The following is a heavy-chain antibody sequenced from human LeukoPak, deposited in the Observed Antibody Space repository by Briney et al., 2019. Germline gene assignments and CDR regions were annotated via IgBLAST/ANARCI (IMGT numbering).Heavy chain of an antibody. D-gene: IGHD1-7*01. J-gene: IGHJ6*03. CDR3: ARGPGGNYGYYYYYMDV. CDR2: IIPIFGTA. CDR1: GYTFRSYT. V-gene: IGHV1-69*05. Sequence: SVKVSCKASGYTFRSYTMNWVRRAPGQGLEWMGGIIPIFGTANYAQKFQGRVTITTDESTSTAYMELSSLRSEDTAVYYCARGPGGNYGYYYYYMDVWGKGTTVTVSS.